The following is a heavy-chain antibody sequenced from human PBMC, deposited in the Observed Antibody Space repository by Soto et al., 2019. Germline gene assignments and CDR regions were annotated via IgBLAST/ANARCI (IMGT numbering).Heavy chain of an antibody. D-gene: IGHD3-3*01. CDR2: IYYRGNA. CDR3: AKDGTYYDFWSGIWYFDY. CDR1: DDSINSDKYY. Sequence: SETLSLTCSVSDDSINSDKYYWGWIRQPPGKGLEWIGSIYYRGNAYYNTSLQTRVTISLDKSRSQFSLKLNSLRAEDTAVYYCAKDGTYYDFWSGIWYFDYWGQGTLVTVSS. V-gene: IGHV4-39*02. J-gene: IGHJ4*02.